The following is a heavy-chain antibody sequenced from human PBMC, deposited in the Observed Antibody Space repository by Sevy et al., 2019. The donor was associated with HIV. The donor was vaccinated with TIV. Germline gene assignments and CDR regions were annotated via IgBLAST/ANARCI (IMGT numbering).Heavy chain of an antibody. V-gene: IGHV3-33*01. Sequence: GGSLRLSCAASGFTLSSYGMHWVRQAPGKGLEWVAVIRYDGSNKYYADSVKGRFTISRDNSKNTLYLQMNRLRAEDTAVYYCARDRRGITISAEWGGGMDVWGQGTTVTVSS. D-gene: IGHD3-3*01. J-gene: IGHJ6*02. CDR3: ARDRRGITISAEWGGGMDV. CDR2: IRYDGSNK. CDR1: GFTLSSYG.